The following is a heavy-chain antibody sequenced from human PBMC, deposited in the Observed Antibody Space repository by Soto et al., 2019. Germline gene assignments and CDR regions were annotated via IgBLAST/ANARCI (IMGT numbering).Heavy chain of an antibody. CDR3: ARGPVAGSDF. V-gene: IGHV1-18*01. CDR2: ISPYSGET. CDR1: GYPFTSYG. Sequence: QVQLVQSGPEVKKPAASVQVSCKASGYPFTSYGIVWVRQAPGQGLEWMGWISPYSGETRYTEKFQDRLTLTTDTSTSTAYMDLRSRTSDDTAVYFCARGPVAGSDFWGQGTLVIVSS. D-gene: IGHD6-19*01. J-gene: IGHJ4*02.